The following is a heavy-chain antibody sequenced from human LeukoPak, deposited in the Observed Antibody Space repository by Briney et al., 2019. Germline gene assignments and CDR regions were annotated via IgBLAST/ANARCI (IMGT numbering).Heavy chain of an antibody. CDR1: GYTFTGYY. CDR2: INPNSGGT. Sequence: GASVKVSCKASGYTFTGYYMHWVRQAPGQGLEWRGWINPNSGGTNYAQKFQGRVTRTRDTSISTAYMELSRLRSDDTAVYYCARGSDSGYDWPSWFDPWGQGTLVTVSS. CDR3: ARGSDSGYDWPSWFDP. V-gene: IGHV1-2*02. J-gene: IGHJ5*02. D-gene: IGHD5-12*01.